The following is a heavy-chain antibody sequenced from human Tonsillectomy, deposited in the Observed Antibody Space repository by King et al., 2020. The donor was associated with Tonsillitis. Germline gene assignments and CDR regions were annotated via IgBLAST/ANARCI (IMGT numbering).Heavy chain of an antibody. CDR2: IYHSGST. CDR1: GYSINSGYY. Sequence: VQLQESGPGLVKPSETLSLTCAVSGYSINSGYYWGWLRQPPGKGLEGIGSIYHSGSTYYNPSLKSRVTISVDTSKNQFSLKLSSVTAADTAVYYCAKEGAYYGSGSYHYFDYWGQGILVTVSS. D-gene: IGHD3-10*01. J-gene: IGHJ4*02. V-gene: IGHV4-38-2*02. CDR3: AKEGAYYGSGSYHYFDY.